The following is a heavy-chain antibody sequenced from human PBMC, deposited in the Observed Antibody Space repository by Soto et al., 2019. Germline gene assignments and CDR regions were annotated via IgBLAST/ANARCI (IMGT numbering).Heavy chain of an antibody. CDR3: ARGLLGMWELHFLRRYYGMDV. V-gene: IGHV1-2*04. D-gene: IGHD1-26*01. CDR2: INPNSGGT. J-gene: IGHJ6*02. Sequence: GASVKVSCKASGYTFTGYYMHWVRQAPGQGLEWMGWINPNSGGTNYAQKFQGWVTMTRDTSISTAYMELSRLRSDDTAVYYCARGLLGMWELHFLRRYYGMDVWGQGTTVTVSS. CDR1: GYTFTGYY.